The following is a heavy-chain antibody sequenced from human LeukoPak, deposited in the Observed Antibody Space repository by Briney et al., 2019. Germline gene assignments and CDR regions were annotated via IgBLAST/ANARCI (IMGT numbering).Heavy chain of an antibody. J-gene: IGHJ5*02. Sequence: PSETLSLTCAVYGGSFSGYYWSWIRQPPGKGLEWIGEINHSGSTNYNPSLKSRVTISVDTSKNQFSLKLSSVTAADTAVYYCARGRGYSSGWYRGIPWFDPWGQGTLVTVSS. CDR3: ARGRGYSSGWYRGIPWFDP. CDR1: GGSFSGYY. V-gene: IGHV4-34*01. D-gene: IGHD6-19*01. CDR2: INHSGST.